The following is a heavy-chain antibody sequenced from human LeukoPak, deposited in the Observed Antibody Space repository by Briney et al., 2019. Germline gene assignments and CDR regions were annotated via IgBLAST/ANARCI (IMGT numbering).Heavy chain of an antibody. J-gene: IGHJ4*02. CDR3: ARDASADILTGYYLRKNPPPTY. V-gene: IGHV3-21*01. D-gene: IGHD3-9*01. Sequence: GGSLRLSCAASGFTFSSYSMDWVRQAPGKGLEWVSSISSSSSYIYYADSVKGRFTISRDNAKNSLYLQMNSLRAEDTAVYYCARDASADILTGYYLRKNPPPTYWGQGTLVTVSS. CDR2: ISSSSSYI. CDR1: GFTFSSYS.